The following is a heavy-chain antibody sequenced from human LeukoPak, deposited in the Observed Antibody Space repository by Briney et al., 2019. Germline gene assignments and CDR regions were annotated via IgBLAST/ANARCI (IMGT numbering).Heavy chain of an antibody. D-gene: IGHD2-21*02. CDR2: INPNSDGT. J-gene: IGHJ4*02. CDR1: GYTFTGYY. Sequence: ASVKVSCKASGYTFTGYYMHWVRQAPGKGLEWMGWINPNSDGTNYAQKFQGRVTMARDTSISTAYMELTRLTSDDTAVYFCASAGYCGGDCYFDYWGQGTLVTVSS. V-gene: IGHV1-2*02. CDR3: ASAGYCGGDCYFDY.